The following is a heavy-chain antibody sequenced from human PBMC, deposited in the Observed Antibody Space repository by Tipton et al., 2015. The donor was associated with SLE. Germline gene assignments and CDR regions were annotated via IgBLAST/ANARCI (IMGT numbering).Heavy chain of an antibody. J-gene: IGHJ4*02. D-gene: IGHD6-19*01. CDR3: AIAVAGTLFFDY. Sequence: QLVQSGAEVKKPGESLKISCKGSGYSFTSYGISWVRQAPGQGLEWMGWISAYNGNTDYAQKLQGRVTMITDTSTSTAYMELRSLRSEDTAVYYCAIAVAGTLFFDYWGQGALVTVSS. CDR1: GYSFTSYG. CDR2: ISAYNGNT. V-gene: IGHV1-18*01.